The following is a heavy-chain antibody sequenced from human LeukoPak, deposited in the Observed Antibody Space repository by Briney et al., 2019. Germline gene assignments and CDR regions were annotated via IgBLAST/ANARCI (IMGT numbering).Heavy chain of an antibody. J-gene: IGHJ4*02. CDR1: GGTFSSYA. D-gene: IGHD3-10*01. Sequence: SVKVSRKASGGTFSSYAISWVRQAPGQGLEWMGGIIPIFGTANYAQKFQGRVTITADKSTSTAYMELSSLRSEDTAVYYFARDRGDTMVRGVITIDYWGQGTLVTVSS. V-gene: IGHV1-69*06. CDR3: ARDRGDTMVRGVITIDY. CDR2: IIPIFGTA.